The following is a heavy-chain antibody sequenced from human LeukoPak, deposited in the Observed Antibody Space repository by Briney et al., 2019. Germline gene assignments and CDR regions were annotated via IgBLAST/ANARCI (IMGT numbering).Heavy chain of an antibody. V-gene: IGHV3-7*01. J-gene: IGHJ4*02. CDR1: GFTCSNYW. Sequence: GGSLRLSCAASGFTCSNYWMSWVRRPPGRGGGWVANIKQDGSETYYVDSVRGRFTISRDNAKKSLYLQMNSLRAEDTAVYYCARDFWGAYRVDYFDYWGQGTLVTVSS. CDR3: ARDFWGAYRVDYFDY. CDR2: IKQDGSET. D-gene: IGHD3-3*01.